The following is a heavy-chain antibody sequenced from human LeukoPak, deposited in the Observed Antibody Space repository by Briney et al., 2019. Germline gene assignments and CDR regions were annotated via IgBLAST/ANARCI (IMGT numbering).Heavy chain of an antibody. CDR3: AKDHSSSLDY. CDR1: GFTISSYG. V-gene: IGHV3-33*06. CDR2: IWYDGSNK. J-gene: IGHJ4*02. D-gene: IGHD6-13*01. Sequence: GGSLRLSCAASGFTISSYGMHWVRQAPGKGLEWVAVIWYDGSNKYYADSVKGRFTISRDNSKNTLYLQMNSLRAEDTAVYYCAKDHSSSLDYWGQGTLVTVSS.